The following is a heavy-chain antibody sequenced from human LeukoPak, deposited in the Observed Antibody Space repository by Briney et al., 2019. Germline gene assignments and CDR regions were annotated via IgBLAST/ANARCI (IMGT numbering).Heavy chain of an antibody. Sequence: PSETLSLTCTVSGGSMNHYHWSWIRQPAGRGLEWIGHFYPSGTINYNPSLKSRVTMSIDTSKNQFSLKLNSVTAADTAVYYCVRESPSRVGFAELTYFFDYWGQGTLVTVSS. CDR3: VRESPSRVGFAELTYFFDY. V-gene: IGHV4-4*07. CDR1: GGSMNHYH. J-gene: IGHJ4*02. CDR2: FYPSGTI. D-gene: IGHD1-14*01.